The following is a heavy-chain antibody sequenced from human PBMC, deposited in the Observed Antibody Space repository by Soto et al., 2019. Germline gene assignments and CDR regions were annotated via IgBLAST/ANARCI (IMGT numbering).Heavy chain of an antibody. J-gene: IGHJ6*03. CDR3: ARDELVFYGDYGYYYYYMDV. CDR1: GFTFSSYS. D-gene: IGHD4-17*01. CDR2: ISSSSSTI. V-gene: IGHV3-48*01. Sequence: EVQLVESGGGLVQPGGSLRLSCAASGFTFSSYSMNWVRQAPGKGLEWVSYISSSSSTIYYADSVKGRFTISRDNAKNSLYLQMNSLRAEDTAVYYCARDELVFYGDYGYYYYYMDVWGKGTTVTVS.